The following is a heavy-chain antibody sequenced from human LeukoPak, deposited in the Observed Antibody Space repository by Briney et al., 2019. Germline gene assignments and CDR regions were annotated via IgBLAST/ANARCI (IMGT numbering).Heavy chain of an antibody. CDR2: ISGDESRT. CDR1: GFTFRSYW. D-gene: IGHD3-10*01. V-gene: IGHV3-74*01. J-gene: IGHJ4*02. Sequence: PGGSLRLSCAASGFTFRSYWMHWVRQAPGKGLVWVSHISGDESRTTYADSVQGRFTISRDNAKNTLYLQMNSLRVGDTAVYYCVRDDGYYYGSGTYYRHWGQGTLVTVSS. CDR3: VRDDGYYYGSGTYYRH.